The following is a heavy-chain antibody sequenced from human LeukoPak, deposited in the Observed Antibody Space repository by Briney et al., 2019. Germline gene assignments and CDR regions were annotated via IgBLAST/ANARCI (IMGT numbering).Heavy chain of an antibody. CDR2: IYSGGST. Sequence: GGSLRLSCAASGFTVSSNYMSWVRQAPGKGLEWVSLIYSGGSTYYADSVKGRFTISRDNSKNPLYLQMNSLRAEDTAVYYCARVLWELLGRGGSYYFDYWGQGTLVTVSS. J-gene: IGHJ4*02. CDR3: ARVLWELLGRGGSYYFDY. CDR1: GFTVSSNY. V-gene: IGHV3-53*01. D-gene: IGHD1-26*01.